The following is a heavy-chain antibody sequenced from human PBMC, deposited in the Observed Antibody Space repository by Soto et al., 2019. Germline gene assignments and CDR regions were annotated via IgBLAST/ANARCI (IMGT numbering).Heavy chain of an antibody. CDR2: ISSSGSTI. V-gene: IGHV3-48*03. Sequence: GGSLRLSCAASGFTFSSYEMNWVRQAPGKGLEWVSYISSSGSTIYYADSVKGRFTISRDNAKNSLYLQMNSLRAEDTAVYYCASGGGYDFAIYGMDVWGQGTTVTVSS. CDR1: GFTFSSYE. CDR3: ASGGGYDFAIYGMDV. J-gene: IGHJ6*02. D-gene: IGHD5-12*01.